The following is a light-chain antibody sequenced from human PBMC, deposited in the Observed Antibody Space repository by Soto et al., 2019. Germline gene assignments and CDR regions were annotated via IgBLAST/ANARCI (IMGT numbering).Light chain of an antibody. CDR1: QSVSSSY. CDR2: GAS. V-gene: IGKV3-20*01. J-gene: IGKJ4*01. Sequence: DIVLTQSPGTLSLSPGERATLSCRASQSVSSSYLAWYQQKPGQAPRLLIYGASSRATGIPDRFSGSGSGTDFTLTISRLEPEDFAVYYCQQSSSSPLTFGGGTKVEIK. CDR3: QQSSSSPLT.